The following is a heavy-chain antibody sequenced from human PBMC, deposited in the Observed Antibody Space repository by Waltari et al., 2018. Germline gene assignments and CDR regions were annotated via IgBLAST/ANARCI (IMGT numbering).Heavy chain of an antibody. V-gene: IGHV1-8*02. Sequence: QVQLVQSGAEVKKPGASVKFSCKASGYTFTSYDINWVRQATGQGLEWMGWMNPNSGNTGYAQKFQGRVTMTRNTSISTAYMELSSLRSEDTAVYYSARDILTGYGFDYWGQGTLVTVSS. D-gene: IGHD3-9*01. J-gene: IGHJ4*02. CDR3: ARDILTGYGFDY. CDR2: MNPNSGNT. CDR1: GYTFTSYD.